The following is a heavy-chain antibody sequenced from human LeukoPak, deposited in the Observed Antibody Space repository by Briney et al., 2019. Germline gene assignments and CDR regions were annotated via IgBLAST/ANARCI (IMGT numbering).Heavy chain of an antibody. CDR2: ISSSSSTI. Sequence: GGSLRLSCAASGYTFSSYEMNWVRQAPGKGLEWVSYISSSSSTIYYADSVKGRFTISRDNAKNSLYLQMNSLRDEDTAVYYCARVDPQLYYYYGMDVWGQGTTVTVSS. V-gene: IGHV3-48*02. D-gene: IGHD2-2*01. J-gene: IGHJ6*02. CDR3: ARVDPQLYYYYGMDV. CDR1: GYTFSSYE.